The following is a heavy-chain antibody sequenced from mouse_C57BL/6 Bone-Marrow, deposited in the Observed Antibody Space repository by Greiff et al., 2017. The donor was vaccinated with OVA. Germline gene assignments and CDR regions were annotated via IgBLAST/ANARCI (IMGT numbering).Heavy chain of an antibody. V-gene: IGHV5-17*01. CDR2: ISSGSSTI. CDR3: ARRSNTWFAY. J-gene: IGHJ3*01. Sequence: DVKLVESGGGLVKPGGSLKLSCAASGFTFSDYGMHWVRQAPEKGLEWVAYISSGSSTIYYADTVKGRFTISRDNAKNTLFLQMTSLRSEDTAMYYCARRSNTWFAYWGQGTLVTVSA. CDR1: GFTFSDYG. D-gene: IGHD2-5*01.